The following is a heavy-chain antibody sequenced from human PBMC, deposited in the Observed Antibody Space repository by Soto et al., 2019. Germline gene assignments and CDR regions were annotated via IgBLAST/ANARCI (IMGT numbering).Heavy chain of an antibody. Sequence: SETLSLTCTVSGGSISSYYWSWIRQPPGKGLEWIGYFYYSGSTNYNPSLKSRVTISVDTSKNQFSLRLSSVTAADTAVYYCARGPLTTYFDYWGQGTLVTVSS. CDR1: GGSISSYY. V-gene: IGHV4-59*01. CDR2: FYYSGST. J-gene: IGHJ4*02. CDR3: ARGPLTTYFDY.